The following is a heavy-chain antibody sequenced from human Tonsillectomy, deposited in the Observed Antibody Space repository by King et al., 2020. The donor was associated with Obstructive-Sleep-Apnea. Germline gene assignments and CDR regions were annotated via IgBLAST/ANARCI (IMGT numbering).Heavy chain of an antibody. CDR1: GGSISYYY. CDR2: IYYSGST. CDR3: ARLNYYYYGMDV. V-gene: IGHV4-59*08. Sequence: VQLQESGPGLVKPSETLSLTCTVSGGSISYYYWSWIRQPPGKGLEWIGYIYYSGSTNYNPSLKSRVNISVDTSKNQFSLKLSSVTAADTAVYYCARLNYYYYGMDVWGQGTTVTVSS. J-gene: IGHJ6*02.